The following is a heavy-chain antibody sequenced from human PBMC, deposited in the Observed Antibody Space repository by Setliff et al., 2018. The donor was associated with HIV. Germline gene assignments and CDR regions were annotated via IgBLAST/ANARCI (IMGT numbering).Heavy chain of an antibody. D-gene: IGHD5-12*01. J-gene: IGHJ6*02. CDR2: INHSGST. V-gene: IGHV4-34*01. CDR3: ARGDGYRANDAYYDTGMDV. Sequence: SETLSLTCAVYGGSFSSYYWSWIRQPPGKGLEWIGEINHSGSTNSKPSLKSRVTISLDTSKNQFSLKLSSVTAADTAVYYCARGDGYRANDAYYDTGMDVWGQGITVTVSS. CDR1: GGSFSSYY.